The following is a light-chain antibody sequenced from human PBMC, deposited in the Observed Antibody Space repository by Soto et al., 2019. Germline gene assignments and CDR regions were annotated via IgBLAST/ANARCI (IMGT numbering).Light chain of an antibody. CDR3: QQYGSLPKT. V-gene: IGKV3-20*01. J-gene: IGKJ1*01. CDR1: QSVSNNY. Sequence: EIVLTQSPGTLSLSPGERATLSCRASQSVSNNYLAWYQQKPGQAPRLLIYGASNRATGIPDRFSGSASGTDFTLIISRLEPEDVAVYYCQQYGSLPKTFGQGTKVDIK. CDR2: GAS.